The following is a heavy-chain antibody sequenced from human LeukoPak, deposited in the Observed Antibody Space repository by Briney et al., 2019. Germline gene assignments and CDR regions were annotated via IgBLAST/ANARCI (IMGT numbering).Heavy chain of an antibody. V-gene: IGHV4-4*02. J-gene: IGHJ6*03. D-gene: IGHD6-13*01. CDR1: GGSISSSNW. CDR3: AREQSGYSSSRSAYYYYMDV. Sequence: SGTLSLTCAVSGGSISSSNWWSWVRPPPGKGLEWIGEIYHSGSTNYNPSLKSRVTISVDKSKNQFSLKLSSVTAADTAVYYCAREQSGYSSSRSAYYYYMDVWGLGTTVTVSS. CDR2: IYHSGST.